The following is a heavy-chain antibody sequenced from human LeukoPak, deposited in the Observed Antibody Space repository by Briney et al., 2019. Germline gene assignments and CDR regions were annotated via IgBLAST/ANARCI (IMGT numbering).Heavy chain of an antibody. CDR1: GFTFSNYD. CDR3: AAFSHKGV. Sequence: PGRSLRLSCAASGFTFSNYDMHWVRQAPGKGLEWVAVISYDGSNKYYADSVKGRFTISRDNSKNTVYLQMNSLRAEDTAVYYCAAFSHKGVRGQGTTVTVSS. D-gene: IGHD3-3*02. CDR2: ISYDGSNK. V-gene: IGHV3-30*03. J-gene: IGHJ6*02.